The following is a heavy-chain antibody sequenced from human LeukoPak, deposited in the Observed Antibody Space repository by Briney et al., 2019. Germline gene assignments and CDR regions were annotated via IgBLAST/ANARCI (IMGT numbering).Heavy chain of an antibody. Sequence: SETLSLTCSVSGGSISGYYWSWIRQPPGKGLEWIAYIYYSGSTNYNPSLKSRVTISVDMSKNQFSLKLTSVTAADTAVYYCARDRPGDSSLDYLGQGTLVTVSS. V-gene: IGHV4-59*01. D-gene: IGHD6-13*01. CDR1: GGSISGYY. J-gene: IGHJ4*02. CDR2: IYYSGST. CDR3: ARDRPGDSSLDY.